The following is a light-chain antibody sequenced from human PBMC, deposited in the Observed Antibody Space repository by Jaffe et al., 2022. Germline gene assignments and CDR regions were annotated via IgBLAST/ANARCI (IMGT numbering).Light chain of an antibody. V-gene: IGLV1-36*01. J-gene: IGLJ1*01. Sequence: QSVLTQPPSLSEAPRQRVTISCSGSSSNIGKNAVDWYQQFPGKAPKLLIYYDYLRPSGVSDRFSGSRSGTSASLAISGLQSEDEADYYCATWDDSLDGLVFGTGTQVTVL. CDR3: ATWDDSLDGLV. CDR1: SSNIGKNA. CDR2: YDY.